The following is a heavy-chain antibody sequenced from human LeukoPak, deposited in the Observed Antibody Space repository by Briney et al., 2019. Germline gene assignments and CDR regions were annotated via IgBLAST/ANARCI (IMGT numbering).Heavy chain of an antibody. CDR1: GGSISSNNW. J-gene: IGHJ4*02. CDR2: IYRSGSL. V-gene: IGHV4-4*02. Sequence: SETLSLTCAVSGGSISSNNWWGWVRQPPGKGLEWIGEIYRSGSLNYNPSLKSRVTISVDKSRNHFSLNLSSVTAADTAVYYCARVNINNWHSCDYWGQGTLVTVSS. D-gene: IGHD1-1*01. CDR3: ARVNINNWHSCDY.